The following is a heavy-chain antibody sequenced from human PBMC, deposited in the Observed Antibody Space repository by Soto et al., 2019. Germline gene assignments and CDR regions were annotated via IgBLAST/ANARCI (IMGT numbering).Heavy chain of an antibody. D-gene: IGHD3-9*01. CDR3: ARDGNILTADAFDI. V-gene: IGHV1-3*01. Sequence: GASVKVSCKASGYTFTSYAMHWVRQAPGQRLEWMGWINAGNGNTKYSQKFQGRVTITRDTSASTAYMELSSLRSEDTAVHYCARDGNILTADAFDIWGQGTMVTVSS. CDR2: INAGNGNT. J-gene: IGHJ3*02. CDR1: GYTFTSYA.